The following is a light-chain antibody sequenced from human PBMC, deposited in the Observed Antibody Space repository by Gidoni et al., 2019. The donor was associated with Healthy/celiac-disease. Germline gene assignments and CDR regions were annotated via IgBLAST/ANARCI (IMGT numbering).Light chain of an antibody. V-gene: IGKV1-5*03. CDR3: QQFNSYPWT. CDR1: QSISSW. J-gene: IGKJ1*01. CDR2: KAS. Sequence: DIQMTQSPSTLSASVGDRVTITCRASQSISSWLAWYQQKPGKAPKLLIYKASTLESGVPSRFSGSGSGTKFTLTISCLQPDDFATYYCQQFNSYPWTFGQGTKVEIK.